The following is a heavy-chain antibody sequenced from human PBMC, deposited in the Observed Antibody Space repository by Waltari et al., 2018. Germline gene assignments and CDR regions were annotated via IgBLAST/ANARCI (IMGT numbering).Heavy chain of an antibody. CDR3: ARESWGSGSTTYYYYYGMDV. CDR1: GGTFRCYA. Sequence: QVQLLQSGAEVKKPGSSVKVSCKPSGGTFRCYAISSHLQAHGHGLGWMGGIIPICGTANYAQKFQGRVTITADESTSTAYMELSSLRSEDTAVYYCARESWGSGSTTYYYYYGMDVWGQGTTVTGSS. CDR2: IIPICGTA. D-gene: IGHD5-12*01. V-gene: IGHV1-69*01. J-gene: IGHJ6*02.